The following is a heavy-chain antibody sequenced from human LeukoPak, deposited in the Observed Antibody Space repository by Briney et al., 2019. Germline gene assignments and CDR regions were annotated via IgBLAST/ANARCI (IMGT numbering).Heavy chain of an antibody. CDR2: IYYSGSA. Sequence: SETLSLTCTVSGYSINSAFYWGWIRVPPGKGLEYIGYIYYSGSASYNSSLKSRVSISIDTSKNQFSLKLSSVTAADTAVYYCATYLYGIFVSWGQGTLVTVSS. CDR3: ATYLYGIFVS. D-gene: IGHD4-17*01. CDR1: GYSINSAFY. J-gene: IGHJ4*02. V-gene: IGHV4-61*05.